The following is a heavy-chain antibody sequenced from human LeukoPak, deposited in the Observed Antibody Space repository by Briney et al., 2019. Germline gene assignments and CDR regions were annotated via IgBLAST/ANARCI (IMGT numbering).Heavy chain of an antibody. Sequence: SETLSLTCTVSGGSISSYYWSWIRQPPGKGLEWIGEISHSGTTNSNPSLKSRVTISVDTSKNQFSLKLSSVTAADTAVYYCARANRRRSRNFFDPWGQGTLVTVSS. D-gene: IGHD2/OR15-2a*01. CDR2: ISHSGTT. CDR1: GGSISSYY. J-gene: IGHJ5*02. CDR3: ARANRRRSRNFFDP. V-gene: IGHV4-34*01.